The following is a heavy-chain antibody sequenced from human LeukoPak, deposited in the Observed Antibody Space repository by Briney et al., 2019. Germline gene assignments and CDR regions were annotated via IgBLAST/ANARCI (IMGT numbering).Heavy chain of an antibody. J-gene: IGHJ6*02. CDR3: ARSPLDDFWGGYYVYYYYYGMDV. D-gene: IGHD3-3*01. CDR1: GYTFTGYY. Sequence: GSVKVSCKASGYTFTGYYMHWVRQAPGQGLEWMGRINPNSGGTNYAQKFQGRVAMTRDTSISTAYMELSRLRSDDTAVYYCARSPLDDFWGGYYVYYYYYGMDVWGQGTTVTVSS. CDR2: INPNSGGT. V-gene: IGHV1-2*06.